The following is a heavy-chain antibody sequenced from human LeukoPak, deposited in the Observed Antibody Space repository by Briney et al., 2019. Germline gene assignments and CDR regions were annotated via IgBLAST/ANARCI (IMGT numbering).Heavy chain of an antibody. CDR2: ITGSGDGP. CDR3: ARIGAQSFDY. V-gene: IGHV3-23*01. Sequence: GGSLRLSCAASGFTFSNYAMSWVRQAPGQGLEWVSAITGSGDGPYYAASVKGRFTISRDNSRNTLFLQMSSLRAEDTAMYYCARIGAQSFDYWGQGTLVTVSS. D-gene: IGHD1-26*01. J-gene: IGHJ4*02. CDR1: GFTFSNYA.